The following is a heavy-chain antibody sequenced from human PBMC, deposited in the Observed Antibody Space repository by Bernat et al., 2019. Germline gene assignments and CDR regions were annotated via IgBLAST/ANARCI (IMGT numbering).Heavy chain of an antibody. CDR3: ARGYYGDIDAFDI. CDR1: GGSINTAGYY. CDR2: ISYSGST. J-gene: IGHJ3*02. V-gene: IGHV4-31*03. Sequence: QVQLQESGPGLVKPSQTLSLTCTVSGGSINTAGYYWSWIRQHPGKGLEWIGYISYSGSTYYNPSLKSRVTKSVDTSKNQFSLKLSSVTAADTAVYYCARGYYGDIDAFDIWGQGTMVTVSS. D-gene: IGHD4-17*01.